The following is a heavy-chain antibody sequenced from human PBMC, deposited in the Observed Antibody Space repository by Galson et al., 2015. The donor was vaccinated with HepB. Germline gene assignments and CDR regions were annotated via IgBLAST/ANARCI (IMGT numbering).Heavy chain of an antibody. D-gene: IGHD2-21*01. V-gene: IGHV3-11*06. J-gene: IGHJ4*02. CDR2: ISTSSDYT. CDR3: ARDLRPHCGTRCYLTFDY. Sequence: LRLSCAASGFRFSDYYMAWIRQAPGKGLEWISYISTSSDYTNYADSVKGRFTISRDNAQNSLFLQMNTLRVEDTAVYYCARDLRPHCGTRCYLTFDYWGQGILVTVSS. CDR1: GFRFSDYY.